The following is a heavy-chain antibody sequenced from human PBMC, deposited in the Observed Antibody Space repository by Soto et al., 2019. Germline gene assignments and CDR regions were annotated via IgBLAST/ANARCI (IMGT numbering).Heavy chain of an antibody. CDR3: ARYSGIAQLTYYYYMDV. CDR1: GGSISSYY. J-gene: IGHJ6*03. V-gene: IGHV4-59*08. Sequence: PSETLSLTCTVSGGSISSYYWSWIRQPPGKELEWIGYIYYSGSTNYNLSLKSRVTISVDTSKNQFSLKLSSVTAADTAVYYCARYSGIAQLTYYYYMDVWGKGTTVTVSS. CDR2: IYYSGST. D-gene: IGHD3-10*01.